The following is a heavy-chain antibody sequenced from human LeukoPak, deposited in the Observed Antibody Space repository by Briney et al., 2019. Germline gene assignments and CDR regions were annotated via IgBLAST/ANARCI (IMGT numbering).Heavy chain of an antibody. V-gene: IGHV3-69-1*01. D-gene: IGHD4-11*01. J-gene: IGHJ4*02. Sequence: ETLSLTCTVSGGSISSSSYYWGWIRQPPGKGLEWVAYFGVTGTIHYADSMRGRFTISRDNAEMSLFLQMTSLRVDDTAVYFCARSNGLRYFDRWGQGALVTVSS. CDR3: ARSNGLRYFDR. CDR1: GGSISSSSYY. CDR2: FGVTGTI.